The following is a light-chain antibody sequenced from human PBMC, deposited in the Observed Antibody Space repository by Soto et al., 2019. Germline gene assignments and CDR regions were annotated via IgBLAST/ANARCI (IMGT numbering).Light chain of an antibody. Sequence: QSVLAQPASVSGSPGQSITISCTGTSSDVGTYNLVSWYQQHPGKAPKLLISEDNKRPSGVSNRFSGSKSGNTASLSISGLHAEDEADYYCCSYATVNTFVFGTGTKVTVL. V-gene: IGLV2-23*02. CDR2: EDN. CDR1: SSDVGTYNL. J-gene: IGLJ1*01. CDR3: CSYATVNTFV.